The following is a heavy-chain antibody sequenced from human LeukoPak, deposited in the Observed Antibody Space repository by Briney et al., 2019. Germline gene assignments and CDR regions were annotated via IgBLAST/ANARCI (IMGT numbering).Heavy chain of an antibody. CDR1: GFTFSSYS. V-gene: IGHV3-48*02. CDR3: ARERRSGSYYVDY. CDR2: ISSSSSTI. Sequence: PGGSLRLSCAASGFTFSSYSMNWVRQAPGKGLEWVSYISSSSSTIYYADSVKGRFTISRDNAKNSLYLQLNSLRDEDTAVYYCARERRSGSYYVDYWGQGTLVTVSS. D-gene: IGHD1-26*01. J-gene: IGHJ4*02.